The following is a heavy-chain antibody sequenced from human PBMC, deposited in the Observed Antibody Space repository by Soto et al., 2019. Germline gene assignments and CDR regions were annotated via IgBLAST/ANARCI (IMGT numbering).Heavy chain of an antibody. D-gene: IGHD3-22*01. J-gene: IGHJ4*02. CDR3: ARDGGDNSGYDWGWFEY. V-gene: IGHV3-53*02. Sequence: EVQLVETGGGLIQPGGSLTLSCAASGFTVSSKYMSWVRQAPGKGLEWVSVIYGDDSTYYADSVKGRFTISRDNSKNTLYLQMNSLRAEDTAVYYCARDGGDNSGYDWGWFEYWGQGTLVTVSS. CDR1: GFTVSSKY. CDR2: IYGDDST.